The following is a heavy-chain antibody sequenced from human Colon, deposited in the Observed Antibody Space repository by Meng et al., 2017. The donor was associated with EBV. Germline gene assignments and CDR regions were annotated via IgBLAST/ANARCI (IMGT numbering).Heavy chain of an antibody. CDR1: GGSVSSGGYY. J-gene: IGHJ4*02. V-gene: IGHV4-31*03. Sequence: VPVQDAGPVLVTPSQALALPCTGSGGSVSSGGYYWTWIRQHPGEGLEWFGNIYYSGSNFYNPSLKRRVIISIDTSKNQFSLNLRSVTAADTAVYYCARVSSGWDYFDYWGQGTLVTVSS. D-gene: IGHD6-19*01. CDR2: IYYSGSN. CDR3: ARVSSGWDYFDY.